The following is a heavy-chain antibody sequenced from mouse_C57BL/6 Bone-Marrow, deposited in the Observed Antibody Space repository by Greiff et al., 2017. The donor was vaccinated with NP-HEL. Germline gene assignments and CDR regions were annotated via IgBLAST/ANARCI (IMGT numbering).Heavy chain of an antibody. J-gene: IGHJ3*01. CDR3: ARGELITTVVPFAY. Sequence: QVQLQQPGAELVMPGASVKLSCKASGYTFTSYWMHWVKQRPGQGLEWIGEIDPSDSYTNYNQKFKGKSTLTVDKSSSTAYMQLSSLTSEDSAVYYCARGELITTVVPFAYWGQGTLVTVSA. V-gene: IGHV1-69*01. CDR1: GYTFTSYW. CDR2: IDPSDSYT. D-gene: IGHD1-1*01.